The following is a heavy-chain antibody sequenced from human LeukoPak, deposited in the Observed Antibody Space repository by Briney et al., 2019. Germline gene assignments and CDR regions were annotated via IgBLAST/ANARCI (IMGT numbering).Heavy chain of an antibody. CDR2: ISSSGSTI. CDR1: GFTFSSYS. D-gene: IGHD3-10*01. J-gene: IGHJ4*02. Sequence: GGSLRLSCAASGFTFSSYSMNWVRQAPGKGLEWVSYISSSGSTIYYADSVKGRFTISRDNAKNSLYLQMNSLRAEDTAVYYCARLKVEWFGELLSRAFDYWGQGTLVTVSS. CDR3: ARLKVEWFGELLSRAFDY. V-gene: IGHV3-48*04.